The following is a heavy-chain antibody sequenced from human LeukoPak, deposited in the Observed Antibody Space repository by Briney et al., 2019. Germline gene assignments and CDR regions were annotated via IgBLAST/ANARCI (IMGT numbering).Heavy chain of an antibody. CDR3: AKAHSSGYYRDYFDY. CDR2: ISGSAGNT. Sequence: GGSLRLSCAAPGFTFSSYAMSWVRQAPGKGLEWVSAISGSAGNTYSADSVKGRFTISRDNSKNTLYLQLNSLSPEDTAVYYCAKAHSSGYYRDYFDYWGQGTLVTVSS. V-gene: IGHV3-23*01. J-gene: IGHJ4*02. CDR1: GFTFSSYA. D-gene: IGHD3-22*01.